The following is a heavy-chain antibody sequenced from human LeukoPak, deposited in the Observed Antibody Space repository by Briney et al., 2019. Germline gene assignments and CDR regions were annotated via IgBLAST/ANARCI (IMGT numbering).Heavy chain of an antibody. CDR1: GFTFTRSA. Sequence: SVKVSCKASGFTFTRSAIQWVRQARGQRLEWIGWIVVGSGNTNYAQKFQERVTITRDMSTSTAYMELSSLRSEDTAVYYCAADSRYCDGDCYDYWGQGTLVTVSS. CDR2: IVVGSGNT. CDR3: AADSRYCDGDCYDY. V-gene: IGHV1-58*02. D-gene: IGHD2-21*01. J-gene: IGHJ4*02.